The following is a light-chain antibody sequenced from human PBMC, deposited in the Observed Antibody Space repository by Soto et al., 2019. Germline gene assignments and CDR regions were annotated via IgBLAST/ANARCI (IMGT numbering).Light chain of an antibody. CDR3: QHYVNSLT. J-gene: IGKJ4*01. CDR2: RSS. Sequence: EIVLTQSPGTLSLSPGQRATLSCRASDSVSSNYLAWYQQKPGQAPRLLIYRSSTRVTGIPDRFSGSGSGTDFTLTISRLEPEDVAVYFCQHYVNSLTFGGGTKVEIK. V-gene: IGKV3-20*01. CDR1: DSVSSNY.